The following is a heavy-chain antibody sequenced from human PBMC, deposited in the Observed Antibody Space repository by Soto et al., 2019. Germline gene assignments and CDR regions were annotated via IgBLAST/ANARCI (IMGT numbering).Heavy chain of an antibody. Sequence: SETLSLTCAVYGGSFSGYFWTWIRQPPGKGLEWIGEINHSGSTNFNPSLKSRVAISADTSRNQFSLRVTSVTAADTAVYYCTTEGYYYDSSGYVGDAFDIWGQGTMVTVSS. V-gene: IGHV4-34*01. D-gene: IGHD3-22*01. CDR1: GGSFSGYF. CDR2: INHSGST. CDR3: TTEGYYYDSSGYVGDAFDI. J-gene: IGHJ3*02.